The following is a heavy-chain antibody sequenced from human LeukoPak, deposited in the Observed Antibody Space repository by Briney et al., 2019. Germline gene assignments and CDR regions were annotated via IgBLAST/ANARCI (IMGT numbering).Heavy chain of an antibody. V-gene: IGHV5-51*01. CDR3: ARGLDSGGYLWVMFYY. CDR2: IYPADSDT. J-gene: IGHJ4*02. CDR1: GYSFVSHW. D-gene: IGHD3-22*01. Sequence: GESLKIACKGSGYSFVSHWIGWVREMPGKGLEWMGIIYPADSDTRYSPSFQGQVTFSVDLSRTPAYLQWSSLKASDTAVYYCARGLDSGGYLWVMFYYWGQGTLVTVSS.